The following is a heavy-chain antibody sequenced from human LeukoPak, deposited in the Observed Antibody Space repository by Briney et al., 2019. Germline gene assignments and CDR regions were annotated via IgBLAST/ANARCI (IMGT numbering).Heavy chain of an antibody. CDR3: ARVVPAAPVMAFDY. D-gene: IGHD2-2*01. CDR1: GYTFTGYY. J-gene: IGHJ4*02. CDR2: INPNSGGT. Sequence: ASVKVSCKASGYTFTGYYMHWVRQAPGQGLEWMGWINPNSGGTNYAQKFQGRVTMTRDTSISTAYMELSRLRSDDTAVYYCARVVPAAPVMAFDYWGQGTLVTVSS. V-gene: IGHV1-2*02.